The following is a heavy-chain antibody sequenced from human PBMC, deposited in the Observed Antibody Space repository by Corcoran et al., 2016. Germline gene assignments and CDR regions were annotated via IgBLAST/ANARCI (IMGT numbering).Heavy chain of an antibody. V-gene: IGHV2-70*13. J-gene: IGHJ6*02. Sequence: QVTLRESGPALVKPTQTLTLTCTFSGFSFTTSGICVSWIRQPPGKALEWLALIDWNDDKYYTPSLKTRLTISKDTSKNQVFLTMTNMDPVDTATYYWAQTIAARPVNYGMDVWGQGTTVTVSS. D-gene: IGHD6-6*01. CDR2: IDWNDDK. CDR1: GFSFTTSGIC. CDR3: AQTIAARPVNYGMDV.